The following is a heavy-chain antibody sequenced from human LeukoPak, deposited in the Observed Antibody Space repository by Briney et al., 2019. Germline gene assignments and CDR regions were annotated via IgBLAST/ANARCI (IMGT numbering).Heavy chain of an antibody. CDR1: RFTFSTYA. V-gene: IGHV3-23*01. Sequence: GGSLRLSCAASRFTFSTYAMNWVRQAPGKGLECVSTIGGSSGATYYADSVKGRFIVSRDNSKNILYLQINSLRADDTAVYYCAKRGEGCSGVSCLYWYFDIWGRGILVTVSS. CDR3: AKRGEGCSGVSCLYWYFDI. CDR2: IGGSSGAT. D-gene: IGHD2-15*01. J-gene: IGHJ2*01.